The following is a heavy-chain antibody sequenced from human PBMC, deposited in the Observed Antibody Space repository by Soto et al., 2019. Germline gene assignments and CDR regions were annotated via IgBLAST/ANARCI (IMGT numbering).Heavy chain of an antibody. CDR1: GFTFSKYW. Sequence: GGSLRLSCAASGFTFSKYWMSWVRQAPGKGLEWVANIKQDGGDQYYVDSVKGRFSISRDNANNSLYLQMDSLRAEDTAVYYCARDEAIDYWGQGTLVTVSS. V-gene: IGHV3-7*03. J-gene: IGHJ4*02. CDR3: ARDEAIDY. CDR2: IKQDGGDQ.